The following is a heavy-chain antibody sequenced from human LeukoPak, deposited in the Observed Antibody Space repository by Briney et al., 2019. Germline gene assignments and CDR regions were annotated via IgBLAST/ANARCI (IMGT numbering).Heavy chain of an antibody. Sequence: ASVKVSCKASGYTFTSYYMHWVRQAPGQGLEWMGIINPSGGSTSYAQKFQGRVTMTRDTSTSTVYMELSSLRSEDTAVYYCARASRITMVRGATRAHWFDPWGQGTLVTVSS. CDR1: GYTFTSYY. CDR3: ARASRITMVRGATRAHWFDP. V-gene: IGHV1-46*01. CDR2: INPSGGST. D-gene: IGHD3-10*01. J-gene: IGHJ5*02.